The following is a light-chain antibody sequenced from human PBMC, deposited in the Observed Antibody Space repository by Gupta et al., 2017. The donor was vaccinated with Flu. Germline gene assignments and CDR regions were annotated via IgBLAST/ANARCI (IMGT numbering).Light chain of an antibody. CDR1: SSDVGGYDY. CDR2: EVS. CDR3: TSDTNTNTVVV. Sequence: QSALTQPASVSGSPCQSIAISCTGTSSDVGGYDYVSCYQQHPGKAPELMIFEVSRRPSGISDRFSVSKSGTTASLTISGLLAEEAAYYYCTSDTNTNTVVVFGGGTKLTVL. J-gene: IGLJ2*01. V-gene: IGLV2-14*01.